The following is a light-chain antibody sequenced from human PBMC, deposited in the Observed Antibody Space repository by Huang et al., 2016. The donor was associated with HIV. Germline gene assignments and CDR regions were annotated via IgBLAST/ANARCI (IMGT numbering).Light chain of an antibody. V-gene: IGKV3-15*01. Sequence: ERVLTQSPGTLSVSPGERATLSCRTSQVIGNSLALYQLKPGQAPRLLIYETFIRASDIPARFSGGGSEIDFTLTISGLQSEDSAVYYCQQYHEWPRTFGQGTKVEIK. CDR1: QVIGNS. CDR2: ETF. J-gene: IGKJ2*01. CDR3: QQYHEWPRT.